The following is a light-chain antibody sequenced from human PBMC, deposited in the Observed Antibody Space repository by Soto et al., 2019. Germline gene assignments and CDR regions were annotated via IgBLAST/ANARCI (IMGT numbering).Light chain of an antibody. J-gene: IGLJ3*02. CDR2: NNN. V-gene: IGLV1-40*01. CDR1: GSNIGAGFD. CDR3: QSYDSSLSGSRV. Sequence: QPVLTQPPSVSGAPGQRVTISCSGNGSNIGAGFDVHWYQQLPGRAPKLLIFNNNDRSSGVPDRFSGSKSGTSASLAIAGLPAEDEANYYCQSYDSSLSGSRVFGGGTQLTVL.